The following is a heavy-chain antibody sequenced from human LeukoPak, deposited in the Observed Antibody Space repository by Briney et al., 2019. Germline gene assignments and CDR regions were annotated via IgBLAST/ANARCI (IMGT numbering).Heavy chain of an antibody. CDR3: ARDVSTWYLDY. CDR2: IYTSGST. D-gene: IGHD6-13*01. V-gene: IGHV4-61*02. CDR1: GGSVSSGDYY. J-gene: IGHJ4*02. Sequence: PSQTLSLTCTVSGGSVSSGDYYWSWIRQPAGKGLEWIGRIYTSGSTNYNPSLKSRVTISVDTSKNQVSLKLSSVTAADTAVYYCARDVSTWYLDYWGQGIRVTVSS.